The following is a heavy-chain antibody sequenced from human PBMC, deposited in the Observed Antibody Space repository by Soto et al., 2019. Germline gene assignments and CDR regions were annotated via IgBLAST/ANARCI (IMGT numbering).Heavy chain of an antibody. V-gene: IGHV1-46*01. CDR2: INPSSGRT. CDR3: ARDHNFGFILYAMDV. D-gene: IGHD2-15*01. CDR1: GYTFTSYS. J-gene: IGHJ6*02. Sequence: ASVKVSCKASGYTFTSYSMHWVRQAPGQGLEWMGIINPSSGRTSYAQNFQGRVTMASDTSTSIVYMEMSSLKSEDTAVYYCARDHNFGFILYAMDVWGQGTTVTVSS.